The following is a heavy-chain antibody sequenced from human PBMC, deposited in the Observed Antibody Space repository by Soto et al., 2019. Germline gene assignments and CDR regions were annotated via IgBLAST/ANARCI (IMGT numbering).Heavy chain of an antibody. Sequence: QVQLVQSGAEVKKPGSSVKVSCKASGGTFSSYAISWVRQAPGQGLEWMGGIIPIFGTANYAQKFQGRVTITADKSTSTAYMELSSLRSEDTAVYYCARNHCGGDCYSGRFGWYFDLWGRGTLVTVSS. V-gene: IGHV1-69*06. CDR3: ARNHCGGDCYSGRFGWYFDL. CDR1: GGTFSSYA. J-gene: IGHJ2*01. D-gene: IGHD2-21*02. CDR2: IIPIFGTA.